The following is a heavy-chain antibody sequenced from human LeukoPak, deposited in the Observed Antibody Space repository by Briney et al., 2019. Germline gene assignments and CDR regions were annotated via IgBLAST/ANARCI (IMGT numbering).Heavy chain of an antibody. CDR1: GFTFSDYY. D-gene: IGHD6-13*01. V-gene: IGHV3-23*01. CDR3: AKDYRWAFDY. CDR2: ISGSGGST. Sequence: GGSLRLSCAASGFTFSDYYMSWIRQAPGKGLEWVSAISGSGGSTYYADSVKGRFTISRDNSKNTLYLQMNSLRAEDTAVYYCAKDYRWAFDYWGQGTLVTVSS. J-gene: IGHJ4*02.